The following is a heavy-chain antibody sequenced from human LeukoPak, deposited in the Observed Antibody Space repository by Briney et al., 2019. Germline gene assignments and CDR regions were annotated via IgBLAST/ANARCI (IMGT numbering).Heavy chain of an antibody. V-gene: IGHV4-39*01. D-gene: IGHD1-26*01. CDR3: AVTGSGRHLPGRFDF. CDR2: IYYSGST. J-gene: IGHJ4*02. CDR1: GGSISSSSYY. Sequence: PSETLSLTCTVSGGSISSSSYYWGWIRQPPGKGLEWIGSIYYSGSTYYNPSLKSRVTISVDTSKNQFSLRLSSVTAADTAVYYCAVTGSGRHLPGRFDFWGQGTLVTVSS.